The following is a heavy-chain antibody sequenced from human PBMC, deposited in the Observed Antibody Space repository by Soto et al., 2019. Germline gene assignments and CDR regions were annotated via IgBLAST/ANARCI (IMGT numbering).Heavy chain of an antibody. CDR2: IYYSGST. Sequence: QVQLQESGPGLVKPSQTLSLTCTVSGGSISSGDYYWSWIRQPPGKGLEWIGYIYYSGSTYYNPSXXXXXTXXXXXXXXXXXXXXXXXXXXXXXVYXXAXXXFGEFFDYWGQGTLVTVSS. V-gene: IGHV4-30-4*01. CDR3: AXXXFGEFFDY. J-gene: IGHJ4*02. D-gene: IGHD3-10*01. CDR1: GGSISSGDYY.